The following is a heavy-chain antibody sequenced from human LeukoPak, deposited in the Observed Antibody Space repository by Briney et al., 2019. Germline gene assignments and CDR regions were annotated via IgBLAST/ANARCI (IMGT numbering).Heavy chain of an antibody. D-gene: IGHD2-2*01. J-gene: IGHJ5*02. V-gene: IGHV3-11*01. CDR1: GFAFSDYY. CDR3: ARGIVVSPAAPYSWFDP. Sequence: GGSLRLSCAASGFAFSDYYMSWIRQAPGKGLEWVSYISSSGTTISYTDSVKGRFTISRDNAKNSLYLQMNSLRAEDTAVYYCARGIVVSPAAPYSWFDPWGQGTLVTVSS. CDR2: ISSSGTTI.